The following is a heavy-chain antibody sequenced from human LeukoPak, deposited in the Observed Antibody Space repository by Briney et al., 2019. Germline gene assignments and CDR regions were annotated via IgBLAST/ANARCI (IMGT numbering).Heavy chain of an antibody. CDR1: GYTFTSYA. D-gene: IGHD5-12*01. V-gene: IGHV1-18*01. Sequence: GASVKVSCKASGYTFTSYAMHWVRQAPGQRLEWMGWISAYNGNTNYAQKLQGRVTMTTDTSTSTAYMELRSLRSDDTAVYYCARVVAEEPDHDWFDPWGQGTLVTVSS. CDR2: ISAYNGNT. J-gene: IGHJ5*02. CDR3: ARVVAEEPDHDWFDP.